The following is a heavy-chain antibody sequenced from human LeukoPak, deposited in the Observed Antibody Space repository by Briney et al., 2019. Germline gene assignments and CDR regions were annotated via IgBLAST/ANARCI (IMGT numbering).Heavy chain of an antibody. J-gene: IGHJ4*02. D-gene: IGHD3-10*01. Sequence: ASVKVSCKASGYTFTSYYMHWVRQAPGQGLEWMGIINPSGGSTSYAQKFQGRVTMTEDTSPDAAYMELSSLRSEDTAVYYCATVVLDYFGSGSYSFDYWGQGTLVTVSS. CDR1: GYTFTSYY. CDR3: ATVVLDYFGSGSYSFDY. V-gene: IGHV1-46*01. CDR2: INPSGGST.